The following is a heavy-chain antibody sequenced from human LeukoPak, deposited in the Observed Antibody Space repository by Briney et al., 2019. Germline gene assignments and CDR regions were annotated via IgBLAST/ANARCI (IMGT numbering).Heavy chain of an antibody. V-gene: IGHV3-15*01. CDR3: TTGGSYGYLPFDY. D-gene: IGHD5-18*01. Sequence: GGSLRLSCAAFGFTFSNAWMSWVRQAPGKGLEWVGRIKSKTDGGTTDYAAPVKGRFTISRDDSKNTLYLQMNSLKTEDTAVYYCTTGGSYGYLPFDYWGQGTLVTVSS. CDR1: GFTFSNAW. CDR2: IKSKTDGGTT. J-gene: IGHJ4*02.